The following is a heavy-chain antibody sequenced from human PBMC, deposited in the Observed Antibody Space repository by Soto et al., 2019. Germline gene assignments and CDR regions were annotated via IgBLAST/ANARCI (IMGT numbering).Heavy chain of an antibody. J-gene: IGHJ6*02. CDR2: IFYSGST. CDR1: GCSISSSSYY. Sequence: SESLSLTCTVSGCSISSSSYYWGGIRPPPGKGLEWIGSIFYSGSTYYNPSLKSRVTISVDTSKNQFSLKLSSVTAADTAVYYCACRFSGGYSYGFYYDGMDVWGQGTTVT. D-gene: IGHD5-18*01. V-gene: IGHV4-39*01. CDR3: ACRFSGGYSYGFYYDGMDV.